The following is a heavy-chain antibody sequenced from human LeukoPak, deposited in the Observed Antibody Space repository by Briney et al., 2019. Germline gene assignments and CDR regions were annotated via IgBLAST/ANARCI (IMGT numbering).Heavy chain of an antibody. Sequence: SETLSLTCTVSGGSISSYYWSWIRQPPGKGLEWIGYIYYSGSTNYNPSLKSRVTISVDTSKNQFSLKLSSVSAADTAVYYCAREGDFWRRNYYFDYWGQGTLVTVSS. D-gene: IGHD3-3*01. CDR1: GGSISSYY. J-gene: IGHJ4*02. V-gene: IGHV4-59*01. CDR3: AREGDFWRRNYYFDY. CDR2: IYYSGST.